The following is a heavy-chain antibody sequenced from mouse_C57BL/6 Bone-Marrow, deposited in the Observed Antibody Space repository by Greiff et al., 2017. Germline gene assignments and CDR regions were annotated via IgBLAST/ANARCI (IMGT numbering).Heavy chain of an antibody. CDR1: GFTFSDYY. CDR2: ISNGGGST. J-gene: IGHJ2*01. Sequence: EVKVVESGGGLVQPGGSLKLSCAASGFTFSDYYMYWVRQTPEKRLEWVAYISNGGGSTYYPDTVKGRFTISRDNAKNTLYLQMSRLKSEDTAMYYCARGMITQYYFDYWGQGTTLTVSS. CDR3: ARGMITQYYFDY. D-gene: IGHD2-4*01. V-gene: IGHV5-12*01.